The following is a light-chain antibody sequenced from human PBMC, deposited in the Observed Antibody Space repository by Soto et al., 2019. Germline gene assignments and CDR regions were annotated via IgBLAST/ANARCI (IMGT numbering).Light chain of an antibody. J-gene: IGKJ1*01. CDR3: QQYNSLWT. CDR2: DAS. CDR1: QSISSW. Sequence: DIQMTQSPYTLSASVGDRVTITCRASQSISSWLAWYQQKPGKAPKLLSYDASSLESGVPSRFSGSGSGTEFTLTISSLQPDDFATYYCQQYNSLWTFGQGTKVEIK. V-gene: IGKV1-5*01.